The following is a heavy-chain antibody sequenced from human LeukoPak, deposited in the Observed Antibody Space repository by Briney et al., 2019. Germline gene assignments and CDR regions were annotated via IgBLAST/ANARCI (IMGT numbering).Heavy chain of an antibody. CDR1: GFTFSSYG. D-gene: IGHD5-18*01. V-gene: IGHV3-33*01. Sequence: GGSLRLSCAASGFTFSSYGMHWVRQAPGKGLEWVAVIWYGGSNKYYADSVKGRFTISRDNSKNTLYLQMNSLRAEDTAVYYYARARAMVFDYWGQGTLVTVSS. CDR2: IWYGGSNK. J-gene: IGHJ4*02. CDR3: ARARAMVFDY.